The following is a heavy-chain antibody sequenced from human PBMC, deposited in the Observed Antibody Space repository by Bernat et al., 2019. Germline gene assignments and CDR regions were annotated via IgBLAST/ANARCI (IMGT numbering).Heavy chain of an antibody. CDR2: ISSSGSTI. V-gene: IGHV3-11*01. Sequence: QVQLVESGGGLVKPGGSLRLSCAASGFTFSDYYMFWIRQAPGKGLEWVSYISSSGSTIYYADSVKGRFTISRDNAKNSLYLQMNSLRAEDTAVYYCAREETDSSSWSALFDYWGQGTLVTVSS. CDR3: AREETDSSSWSALFDY. D-gene: IGHD6-13*01. J-gene: IGHJ4*02. CDR1: GFTFSDYY.